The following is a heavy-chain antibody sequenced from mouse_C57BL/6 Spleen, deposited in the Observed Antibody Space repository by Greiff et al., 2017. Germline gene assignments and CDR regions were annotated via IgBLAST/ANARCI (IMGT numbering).Heavy chain of an antibody. J-gene: IGHJ1*03. D-gene: IGHD1-1*01. CDR3: NRDDGSSHWYIDV. CDR2: IRNKANNHAT. V-gene: IGHV6-6*01. CDR1: GFTFSDAW. Sequence: EVMLVESGGGLVQPGGSMKLSCAASGFTFSDAWMDWVRQSPEKGLEWVAEIRNKANNHATYYAESGQGRFTISRDDSKSSVYVQINSIRDEDTGIYSCNRDDGSSHWYIDVWGTGTTVTVSS.